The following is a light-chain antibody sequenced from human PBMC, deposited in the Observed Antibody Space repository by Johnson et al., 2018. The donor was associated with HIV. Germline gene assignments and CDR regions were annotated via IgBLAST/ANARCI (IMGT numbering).Light chain of an antibody. Sequence: QSVLTQPPSMSAAPGQKVTISCSASSSNIGNNYVSWYQQLPGTAPKLLIYENNKRPSGIPYRFSGSKSGTSATLGITGLQTGDEADSYCETWDFSVSAYVFGTGTKVTVL. CDR2: ENN. V-gene: IGLV1-51*02. CDR1: SSNIGNNY. CDR3: ETWDFSVSAYV. J-gene: IGLJ1*01.